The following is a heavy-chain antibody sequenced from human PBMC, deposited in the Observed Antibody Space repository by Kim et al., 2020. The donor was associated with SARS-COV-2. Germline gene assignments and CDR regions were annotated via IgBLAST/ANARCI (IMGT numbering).Heavy chain of an antibody. J-gene: IGHJ4*02. V-gene: IGHV3-30*03. CDR1: GFTFNTYG. Sequence: GGSLRLSCAASGFTFNTYGIHWVRQAPGKGLEWVAVISYDGSHKYYADSVKGRFTISRDNSKNTLYLQMNSLRIEDTAVYYCVRSFSGSYFAYDYWGQGTLVTVSS. CDR2: ISYDGSHK. CDR3: VRSFSGSYFAYDY. D-gene: IGHD1-26*01.